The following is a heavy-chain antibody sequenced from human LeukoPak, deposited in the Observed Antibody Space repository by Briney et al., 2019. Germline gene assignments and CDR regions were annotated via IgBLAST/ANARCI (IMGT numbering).Heavy chain of an antibody. CDR3: AKDASGVGVIYYFDY. CDR2: ISWDSGSI. CDR1: GFTFDDYA. V-gene: IGHV3-9*01. D-gene: IGHD3-16*02. J-gene: IGHJ4*02. Sequence: PGRSLRLSCAASGFTFDDYAMHWVRQAPGKGLEWVSGISWDSGSIGYADSVKGRFTISRDNAKNSLYLQMNSLRAEDTALYYCAKDASGVGVIYYFDYWGQGTLVTVSS.